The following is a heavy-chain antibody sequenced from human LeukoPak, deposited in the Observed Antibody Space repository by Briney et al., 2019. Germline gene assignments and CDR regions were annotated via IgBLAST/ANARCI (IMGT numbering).Heavy chain of an antibody. Sequence: GGSLRLSCAASGFTFSSYGMHWVRQAPGKGLEWVAVISYDGSNKYYADSVKGRFTISRDNSKNTLYLQMNSLRAEDTAVYYCARSLRVVPAAHGPLDYWGQGTLVTVSS. CDR2: ISYDGSNK. V-gene: IGHV3-30*03. J-gene: IGHJ4*02. CDR1: GFTFSSYG. CDR3: ARSLRVVPAAHGPLDY. D-gene: IGHD2-2*01.